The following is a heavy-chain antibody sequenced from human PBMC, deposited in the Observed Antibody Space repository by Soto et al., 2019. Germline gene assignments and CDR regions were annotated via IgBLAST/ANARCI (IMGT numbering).Heavy chain of an antibody. CDR2: IWYDGSNK. V-gene: IGHV3-33*01. Sequence: PGGSLRLSCAASGFTFSSYGMHWVRQAPGKGLEWVAVIWYDGSNKYYADSVKGRFTISRDNSKNTLYLQMNSLRAEDTAVYYCARDRYHRAWYDFPSRGPGTLVTVAS. J-gene: IGHJ4*02. CDR1: GFTFSSYG. CDR3: ARDRYHRAWYDFPS. D-gene: IGHD3-3*01.